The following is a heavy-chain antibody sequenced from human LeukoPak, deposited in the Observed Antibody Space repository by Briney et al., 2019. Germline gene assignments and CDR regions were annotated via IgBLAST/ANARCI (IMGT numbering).Heavy chain of an antibody. V-gene: IGHV4-59*01. D-gene: IGHD1-26*01. Sequence: PSETLSLTCTVSGGSIRSYYWSWIRQPPGKGLEWIGYIYYSGSTNYNPSLKSRVTISVDTSKNQFSLKLSSVTAADTAVYYCARDGSGSYYYYYGMGVWGQGTTVTVSS. CDR2: IYYSGST. J-gene: IGHJ6*02. CDR1: GGSIRSYY. CDR3: ARDGSGSYYYYYGMGV.